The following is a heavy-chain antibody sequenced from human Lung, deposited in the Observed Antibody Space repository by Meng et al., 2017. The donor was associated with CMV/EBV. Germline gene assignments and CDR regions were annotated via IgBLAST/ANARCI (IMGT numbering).Heavy chain of an antibody. D-gene: IGHD6-6*01. CDR1: GFTFNDYA. J-gene: IGHJ4*02. V-gene: IGHV3-43D*03. Sequence: GGSXRLXCVVSGFTFNDYAMHWVRQTPGKGLEWVAFTSWYGDTKFYADSVRGRFTISRDNSKNSLYLQMNSLRPADTAFYYCAKDRGSSSGRDLENWGQGTLVTVSS. CDR3: AKDRGSSSGRDLEN. CDR2: TSWYGDTK.